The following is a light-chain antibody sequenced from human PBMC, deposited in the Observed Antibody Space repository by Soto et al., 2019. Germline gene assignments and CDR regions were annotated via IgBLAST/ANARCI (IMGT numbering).Light chain of an antibody. CDR2: SNN. CDR3: QSYDPTLRTSL. V-gene: IGLV1-40*01. J-gene: IGLJ2*01. Sequence: QSVLTQPPSVSGAPGQRVTISCTGSSSNIGAGHAVHWYQQFSGTAPKLLIHSNNNRPSGVPDRFSGSKSGTSASLAIAGLQAEDEADYYCQSYDPTLRTSLFGGGTKLTVL. CDR1: SSNIGAGHA.